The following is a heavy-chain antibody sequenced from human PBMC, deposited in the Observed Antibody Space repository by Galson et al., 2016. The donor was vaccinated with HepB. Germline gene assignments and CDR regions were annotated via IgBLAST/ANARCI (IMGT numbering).Heavy chain of an antibody. J-gene: IGHJ3*02. CDR3: ARGSSGWDAFDI. D-gene: IGHD6-19*01. CDR1: GYTFASDG. CDR2: ISVYNANT. Sequence: SVKVSCKASGYTFASDGIIWVRQAPGQGLEWMGWISVYNANTNYAQNLQGRVTMTTDTSTSTVYMELRSLRSDDTAVYYCARGSSGWDAFDIWGQGTMVTVSS. V-gene: IGHV1-18*01.